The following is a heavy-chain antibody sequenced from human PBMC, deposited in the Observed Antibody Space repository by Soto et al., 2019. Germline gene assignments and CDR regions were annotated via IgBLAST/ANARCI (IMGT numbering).Heavy chain of an antibody. V-gene: IGHV1-8*01. Sequence: ASVKVSCKASGYTFTSYDINWVRQATGQGLEWMGWMNPNSGNTGYAQKFQGRVTMTRNTSISTAYMELSSLRSEDTAVYYCARKKYYYDSSGYYLAAFDIWGQGTMVTVSS. D-gene: IGHD3-22*01. J-gene: IGHJ3*02. CDR2: MNPNSGNT. CDR3: ARKKYYYDSSGYYLAAFDI. CDR1: GYTFTSYD.